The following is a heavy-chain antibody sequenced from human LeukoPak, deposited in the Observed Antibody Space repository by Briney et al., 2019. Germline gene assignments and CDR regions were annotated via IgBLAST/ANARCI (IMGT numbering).Heavy chain of an antibody. V-gene: IGHV3-48*02. J-gene: IGHJ5*02. CDR1: GFTFSSYS. CDR2: ISGSSGTI. D-gene: IGHD3-22*01. CDR3: ASCSYDSSGYFYA. Sequence: GGSLRLSCVASGFTFSSYSLNWVRQAPGKGLEWISYISGSSGTIHYADSVKGRFTISRDNAQNSLYLQMSSLRDEDTAMYYCASCSYDSSGYFYAWGQGILVTVSS.